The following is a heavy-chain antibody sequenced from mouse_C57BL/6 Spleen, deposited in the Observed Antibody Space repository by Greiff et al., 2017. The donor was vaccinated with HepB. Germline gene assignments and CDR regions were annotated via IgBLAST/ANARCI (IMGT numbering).Heavy chain of an antibody. D-gene: IGHD1-1*01. CDR3: ARHGDYGSSYWFAY. J-gene: IGHJ3*01. V-gene: IGHV5-9*01. CDR1: GFTFSSYT. CDR2: ISGGGGNT. Sequence: EVQRVESGGGLVKPGGSLKLSCAASGFTFSSYTMSWVRQTPEKRLEWVATISGGGGNTYYPDSVKGRFTISRDNAKNTLYLQMSSLRSEDTALYYCARHGDYGSSYWFAYWGQGTLVTVSA.